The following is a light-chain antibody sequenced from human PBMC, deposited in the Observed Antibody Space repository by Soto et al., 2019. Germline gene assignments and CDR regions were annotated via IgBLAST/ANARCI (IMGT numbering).Light chain of an antibody. J-gene: IGKJ1*01. Sequence: EIVLTQSPGTLSLSPGERATLSCRASQSVSSSYLAWYQQKPGQAPRLLTYGASSRATGIPDRFSGSGSGTDFTLTISRLEPEDFAVYYCQQYGSSPWTFGQGTKVDSK. CDR3: QQYGSSPWT. V-gene: IGKV3-20*01. CDR2: GAS. CDR1: QSVSSSY.